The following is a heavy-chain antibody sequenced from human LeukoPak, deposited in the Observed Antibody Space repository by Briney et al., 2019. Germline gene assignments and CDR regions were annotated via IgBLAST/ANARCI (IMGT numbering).Heavy chain of an antibody. CDR1: GYTFNSYG. J-gene: IGHJ6*03. CDR2: INTNTGNP. V-gene: IGHV7-4-1*02. Sequence: ASVKVSCKASGYTFNSYGITWVRQAPGQGLEWMGWINTNTGNPTYAQGFTGRFVFSLDTSVSTAYLQISSLKAEDTAVYYCARVDNWNDFGYYYMDVWGKGTTVTVSS. CDR3: ARVDNWNDFGYYYMDV. D-gene: IGHD1-1*01.